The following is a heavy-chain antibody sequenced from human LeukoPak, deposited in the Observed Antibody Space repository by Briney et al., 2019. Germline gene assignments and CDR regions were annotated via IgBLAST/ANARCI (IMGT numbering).Heavy chain of an antibody. CDR1: GFTFSSYA. CDR2: ISGSGGST. CDR3: AKVGGHNYDFWSGYPYYFDY. V-gene: IGHV3-23*01. D-gene: IGHD3-3*01. J-gene: IGHJ4*02. Sequence: PGGSLRLSCAASGFTFSSYAMSWVRQAPGKGLEWVSAISGSGGSTYYADSVKGRFTISRDNSKNTLYLQMNSLRAEDTAVYYCAKVGGHNYDFWSGYPYYFDYWGQGTPVTVSS.